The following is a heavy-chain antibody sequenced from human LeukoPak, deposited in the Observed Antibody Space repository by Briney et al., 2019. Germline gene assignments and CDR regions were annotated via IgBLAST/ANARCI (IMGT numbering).Heavy chain of an antibody. Sequence: SQTLSLTCAVSGDSVSSNSAAWHWIRQSPSRGLEWLGRTYYRSKWYNDYAVSVKSRITINPDTSKNQFSLQLNSVTPEDTAVYYCARDLVVAAPPYYYYGMDVWGQGTTVTVSS. CDR1: GDSVSSNSAA. CDR3: ARDLVVAAPPYYYYGMDV. D-gene: IGHD6-25*01. J-gene: IGHJ6*02. CDR2: TYYRSKWYN. V-gene: IGHV6-1*01.